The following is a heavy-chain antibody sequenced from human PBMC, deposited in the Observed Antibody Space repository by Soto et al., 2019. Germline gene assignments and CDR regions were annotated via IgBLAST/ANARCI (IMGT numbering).Heavy chain of an antibody. CDR2: IYSGGST. J-gene: IGHJ4*02. D-gene: IGHD6-13*01. V-gene: IGHV3-66*01. CDR3: ARDLGATGYRGSWQCWYYFDR. CDR1: GFTVSSNY. Sequence: EVQLVESGGGLVQPGGSLRLSCAASGFTVSSNYMSWVRQAPGKGLEWVPVIYSGGSTYYADSVKGRFTISRDNSKTKLYVQMISRGDECTAGYYCARDLGATGYRGSWQCWYYFDRWGQGNLVTGSS.